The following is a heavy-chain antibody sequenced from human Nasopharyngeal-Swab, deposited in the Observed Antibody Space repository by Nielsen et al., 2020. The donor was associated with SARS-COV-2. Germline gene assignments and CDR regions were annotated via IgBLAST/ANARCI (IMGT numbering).Heavy chain of an antibody. CDR2: INGDGSDT. V-gene: IGHV3-74*01. J-gene: IGHJ4*02. CDR1: GFTFSNYW. CDR3: ARDLVLGSGSNGH. Sequence: GESLKISCAASGFTFSNYWMHWVRQAPGKGLVWVSRINGDGSDTGYEDFVKGRFTVSRDNAENTLYLQMNSMRVEDTAVYYCARDLVLGSGSNGHWGQGTLVTVSS. D-gene: IGHD3-10*01.